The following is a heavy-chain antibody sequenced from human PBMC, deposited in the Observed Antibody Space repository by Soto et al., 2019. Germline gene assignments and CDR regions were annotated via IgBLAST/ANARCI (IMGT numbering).Heavy chain of an antibody. D-gene: IGHD5-12*01. J-gene: IGHJ6*02. Sequence: ASVKVSCKASGYTFTKYYMHWVRQAPGQGLEWMGWIIPSSGVANYAQRFQGRVTMTRDTSTSTVYMELSSLRSEDTAVYYCAREEVSGGYNYDYYYYGMDVWGQGTTVTVSS. CDR2: IIPSSGVA. CDR1: GYTFTKYY. V-gene: IGHV1-2*02. CDR3: AREEVSGGYNYDYYYYGMDV.